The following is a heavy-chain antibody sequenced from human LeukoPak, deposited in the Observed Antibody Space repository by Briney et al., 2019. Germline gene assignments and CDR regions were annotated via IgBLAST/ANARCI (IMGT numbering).Heavy chain of an antibody. V-gene: IGHV1-69*13. Sequence: GASVKVSCKASGGTFSSYAISWVRQAPGQGLEWMGGIIPIFGTANYAQQFQRKVTITADESTSTAYMALSSPRSGDTAVYYCATIYYDSSGYREYYFDSWGQRTLVTVSS. CDR3: ATIYYDSSGYREYYFDS. CDR2: IIPIFGTA. J-gene: IGHJ4*02. CDR1: GGTFSSYA. D-gene: IGHD3-22*01.